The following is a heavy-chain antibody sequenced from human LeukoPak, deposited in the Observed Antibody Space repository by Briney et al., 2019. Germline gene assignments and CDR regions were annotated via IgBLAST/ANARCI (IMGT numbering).Heavy chain of an antibody. CDR2: IKHDGREK. J-gene: IGHJ4*02. D-gene: IGHD3-10*01. CDR3: ARGGRSLWFADLLTN. Sequence: PGGSLRLSCVGSGFNFSIYWMVWVRQAPGKGVGWVGNIKHDGREKHFVDSVKGRFSISRDNAHNSLYLDMNNLRPKDTALYFCARGGRSLWFADLLTNWGQGILVAVSS. V-gene: IGHV3-7*01. CDR1: GFNFSIYW.